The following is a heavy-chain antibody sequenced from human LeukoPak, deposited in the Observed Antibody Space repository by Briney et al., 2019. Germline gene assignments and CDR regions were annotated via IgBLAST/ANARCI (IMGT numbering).Heavy chain of an antibody. D-gene: IGHD3-22*01. CDR2: FSGSGGST. J-gene: IGHJ3*02. CDR3: AKTRTYYYDSSGYYEGRAFDI. CDR1: GFTFSSYA. Sequence: TGGSLRLSCAASGFTFSSYAMSWVRQAPGKGLEWVSAFSGSGGSTYYADCVKGRFAISRDNSKNPLYLQMNSLRAEDTAVYYCAKTRTYYYDSSGYYEGRAFDIWGQGTMVTVSS. V-gene: IGHV3-23*01.